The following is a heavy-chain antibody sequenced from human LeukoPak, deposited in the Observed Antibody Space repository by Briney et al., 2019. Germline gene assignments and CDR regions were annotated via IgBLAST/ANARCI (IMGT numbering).Heavy chain of an antibody. CDR3: ARESITAAGSPFDY. J-gene: IGHJ4*02. Sequence: SETLSLTCTVSGGSISSYYWSWIRQPAGKGLEWIGRIYTSGSTNYNPSLKSRVTISVDTSKNQFSLKLSSVTAADTAVYYCARESITAAGSPFDYWGQGTLVTVSS. CDR2: IYTSGST. D-gene: IGHD6-13*01. CDR1: GGSISSYY. V-gene: IGHV4-4*07.